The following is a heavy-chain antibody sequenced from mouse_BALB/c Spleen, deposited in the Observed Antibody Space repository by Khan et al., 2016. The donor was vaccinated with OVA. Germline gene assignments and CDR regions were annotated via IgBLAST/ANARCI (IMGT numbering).Heavy chain of an antibody. CDR3: ASGRLLLRYPDYFDY. Sequence: EVQLQESGPGLLKPSQSLSLTCTVTGYSITSDYAWNWIRQFPGNKLGWMAYISYSGSTTYSPSLRSRISITRDTSKNQFFLQLNSVTTEDTVTYYCASGRLLLRYPDYFDYWGQGTTLTVSS. V-gene: IGHV3-2*02. J-gene: IGHJ2*01. CDR1: GYSITSDYA. D-gene: IGHD1-1*01. CDR2: ISYSGST.